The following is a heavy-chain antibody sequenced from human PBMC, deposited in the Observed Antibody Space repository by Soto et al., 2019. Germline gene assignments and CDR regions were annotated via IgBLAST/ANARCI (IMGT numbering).Heavy chain of an antibody. V-gene: IGHV5-51*01. Sequence: GESLTISCEGSGYSLTKYWIGWVRQMHGKGLEWMAIIYPDESDTRYSPSLQGQVTISADKSISTAYLQWSSLKASDTAMYYCVRMGFSGGGYLSYYYYGMDIWGQGTTLTVSS. CDR3: VRMGFSGGGYLSYYYYGMDI. CDR1: GYSLTKYW. D-gene: IGHD5-12*01. J-gene: IGHJ6*02. CDR2: IYPDESDT.